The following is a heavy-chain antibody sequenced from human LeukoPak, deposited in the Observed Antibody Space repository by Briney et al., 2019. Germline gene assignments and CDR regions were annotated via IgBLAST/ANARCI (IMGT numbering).Heavy chain of an antibody. CDR3: ARGLAPFIAVAGHFDY. CDR1: GYTFTSYG. CDR2: INAGNGNT. V-gene: IGHV1-3*01. J-gene: IGHJ4*02. Sequence: ASVKVSCKASGYTFTSYGISWVRQAPGQRLEWMGWINAGNGNTKYSQKFQGRVTITRDTSASTAYMELSSLRSEDTAVYYCARGLAPFIAVAGHFDYWGQGTLVTVSS. D-gene: IGHD6-19*01.